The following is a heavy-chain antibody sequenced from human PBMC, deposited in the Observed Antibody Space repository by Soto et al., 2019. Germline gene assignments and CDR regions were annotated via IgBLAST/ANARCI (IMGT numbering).Heavy chain of an antibody. V-gene: IGHV3-33*01. CDR3: ARSNWGSRAYKFSNDGLDI. Sequence: QVQLVESGGGVVQPGRSLRLSCAAAGFAFSSYGMHWVRQTPGEGLEWVAVIGNDGNNRYYSESVNGRFTISSDQSKRTLYLKMDTLRVEDTAVYYCARSNWGSRAYKFSNDGLDIWGQGTKVTVSS. D-gene: IGHD1-1*01. J-gene: IGHJ3*02. CDR2: IGNDGNNR. CDR1: GFAFSSYG.